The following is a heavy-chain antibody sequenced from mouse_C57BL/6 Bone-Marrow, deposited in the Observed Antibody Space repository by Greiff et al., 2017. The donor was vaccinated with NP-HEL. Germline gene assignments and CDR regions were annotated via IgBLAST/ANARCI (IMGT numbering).Heavy chain of an antibody. Sequence: VQLKESGPELVKPGASVKIPCKASGYTFTDYNMDWVKQSHGKSLEWIGDINPNNGGTIYNQKFKGKATLTVDKSSSTAYMELRSLTSEDTAVYYCARSPPLFTLRREDAMDYWGQGTSVTVSS. V-gene: IGHV1-18*01. CDR3: ARSPPLFTLRREDAMDY. D-gene: IGHD2-12*01. CDR2: INPNNGGT. CDR1: GYTFTDYN. J-gene: IGHJ4*01.